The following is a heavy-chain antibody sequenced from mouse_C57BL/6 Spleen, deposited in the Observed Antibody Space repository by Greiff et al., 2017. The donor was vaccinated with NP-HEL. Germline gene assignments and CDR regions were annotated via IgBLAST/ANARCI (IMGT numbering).Heavy chain of an antibody. J-gene: IGHJ1*03. CDR3: KRSDSNYWYCDV. CDR1: GFTFSDYG. Sequence: EVKLVESGGGLVKPGGSLKLSCAPSGFTFSDYGMHWVRQAPEKGLEWVAYISSGSSTIYYADTVKGRYTISRDNAKNTLFLQMTSMRSEDTAMYYCKRSDSNYWYCDVWGTGTTVTVAS. V-gene: IGHV5-17*01. CDR2: ISSGSSTI. D-gene: IGHD2-5*01.